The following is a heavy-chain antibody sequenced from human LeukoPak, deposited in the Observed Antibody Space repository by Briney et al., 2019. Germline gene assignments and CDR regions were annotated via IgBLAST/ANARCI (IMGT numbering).Heavy chain of an antibody. CDR2: IRSSASTI. CDR3: ARDVGTSWFPYYDASDI. CDR1: GFTFSDYY. D-gene: IGHD3-22*01. J-gene: IGHJ3*02. Sequence: PGGSLRLSCAASGFTFSDYYTSWIRKAPGKGLEWVSSIRSSASTIYYADSVKGCFTISRDNAKNSLYLQMNSLRAEATAEYYCARDVGTSWFPYYDASDIWGQGTMVTVSS. V-gene: IGHV3-11*01.